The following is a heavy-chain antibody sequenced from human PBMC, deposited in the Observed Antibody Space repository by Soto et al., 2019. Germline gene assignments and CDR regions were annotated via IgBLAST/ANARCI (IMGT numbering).Heavy chain of an antibody. CDR1: GGSISSSSYY. CDR2: IYYSGST. V-gene: IGHV4-39*01. CDR3: ARHGQQLDGMDV. J-gene: IGHJ6*02. D-gene: IGHD6-13*01. Sequence: PSETLSLTCTVSGGSISSSSYYWGWIRQPPGKGLEWIGSIYYSGSTYYNPSLKSRVTISVDTSKNQFSLKLSSVTAADTAVYYCARHGQQLDGMDVWGQGTTVT.